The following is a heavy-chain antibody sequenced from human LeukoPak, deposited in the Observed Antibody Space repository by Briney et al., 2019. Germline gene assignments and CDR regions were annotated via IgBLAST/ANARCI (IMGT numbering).Heavy chain of an antibody. CDR3: AKGGYSYEYYFDY. CDR1: GFTVSDKY. J-gene: IGHJ4*02. V-gene: IGHV3-53*01. Sequence: GRSLRLSCAASGFTVSDKYMSWVRQAPGKGLEWVSVTYSGGSTYYADSVKGRFTISRDNSKNTVYLQMDSLRAEDTAVYYCAKGGYSYEYYFDYWGQGTLVTVSS. CDR2: TYSGGST. D-gene: IGHD5-18*01.